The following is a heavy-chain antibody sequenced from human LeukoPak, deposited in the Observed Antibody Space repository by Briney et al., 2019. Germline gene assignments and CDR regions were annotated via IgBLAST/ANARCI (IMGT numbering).Heavy chain of an antibody. J-gene: IGHJ4*02. Sequence: ASVKVSCKASGGTFSSYAISWVRQAPGQGLEWMGGIIPIFGTASYAQKFQGRVTITTDESTSTAYMELSSLRSEDTAVYYCARAPSYYGGHDYWGQGTLVTVSS. CDR3: ARAPSYYGGHDY. V-gene: IGHV1-69*05. CDR1: GGTFSSYA. D-gene: IGHD4-23*01. CDR2: IIPIFGTA.